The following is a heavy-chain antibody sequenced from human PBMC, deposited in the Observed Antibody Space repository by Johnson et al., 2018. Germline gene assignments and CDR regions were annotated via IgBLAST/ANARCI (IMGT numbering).Heavy chain of an antibody. J-gene: IGHJ6*02. Sequence: QVQLQESGAEVKKPGSSVKVSCKASGGTFSSVALTWIRQAPGQGLEWMGGIVPIIGTPNYAQKLQGRVTITADESTSTAFMELSNLRSDDTAVYYCARIAAAEHYYYGRDVWGQGTTVTVSS. CDR2: IVPIIGTP. CDR1: GGTFSSVA. D-gene: IGHD6-13*01. CDR3: ARIAAAEHYYYGRDV. V-gene: IGHV1-69*01.